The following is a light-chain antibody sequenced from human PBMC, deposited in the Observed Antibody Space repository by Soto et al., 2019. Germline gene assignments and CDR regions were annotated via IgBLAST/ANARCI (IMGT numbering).Light chain of an antibody. J-gene: IGLJ1*01. Sequence: QSVLTQPPSASGSPGQSVTISCTGTSSDVGAYNCLSWYQQHPGKAPKLMIYEVSKRPSGVPDRFSGSKSGNTASLTVSGLQAEDEADYYCSSYAGTCKLYFFGTGTKVTVL. CDR1: SSDVGAYNC. CDR3: SSYAGTCKLYF. CDR2: EVS. V-gene: IGLV2-8*01.